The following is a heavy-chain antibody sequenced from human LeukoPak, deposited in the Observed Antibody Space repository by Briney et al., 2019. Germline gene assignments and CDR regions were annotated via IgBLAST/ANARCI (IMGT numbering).Heavy chain of an antibody. V-gene: IGHV3-30*04. CDR2: ISYDGGYQ. D-gene: IGHD3-16*01. J-gene: IGHJ6*02. CDR3: AKDRRMMSPHYGMDV. Sequence: PGGSLRLSCAASGFTFSSYAMHWVRQAPGKGLEWVTYISYDGGYQYYADSVKGRFTISRDNSKNTVYLQLNSLRPEDTAVYYCAKDRRMMSPHYGMDVWGQGTTVTVSS. CDR1: GFTFSSYA.